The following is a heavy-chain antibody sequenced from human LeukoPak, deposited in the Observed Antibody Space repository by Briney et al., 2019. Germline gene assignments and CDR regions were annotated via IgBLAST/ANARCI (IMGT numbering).Heavy chain of an antibody. D-gene: IGHD3-22*01. V-gene: IGHV4-4*02. J-gene: IGHJ4*02. Sequence: SETLSLTCAVSAGFINSSNWWGWVRQPPGKGLEWIGEINHSGSTNYNPSLKSRVTISVDTSKNQFSLKLSSVTAADTAVYYCARGLGYDSSGDYWGQGTLVTVSS. CDR3: ARGLGYDSSGDY. CDR2: INHSGST. CDR1: AGFINSSNW.